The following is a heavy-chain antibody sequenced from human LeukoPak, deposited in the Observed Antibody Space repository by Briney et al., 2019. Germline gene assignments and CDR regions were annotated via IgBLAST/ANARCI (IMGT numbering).Heavy chain of an antibody. CDR3: ARSSPGYYSNYDY. D-gene: IGHD3-22*01. V-gene: IGHV1-46*01. CDR2: INPSGGST. J-gene: IGHJ4*02. Sequence: ASVKVSCKASGYTFTSYGISWVRQAPGQGLEWMGIINPSGGSTSYAQKFQGRVTMTRDTSTSTVYMELSSLRSEDTAVYYCARSSPGYYSNYDYWGQGSLVIVSS. CDR1: GYTFTSYG.